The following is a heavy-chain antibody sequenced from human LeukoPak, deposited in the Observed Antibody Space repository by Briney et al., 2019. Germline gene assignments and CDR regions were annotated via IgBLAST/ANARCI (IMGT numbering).Heavy chain of an antibody. Sequence: SETLSLTCTVSGGSISSTSYFWGWVRQPPGKRLEWIETIYHSGSTYYSPSLKSRVTISVDTSKNQFSLKLSSVTAADTAMYYCARLPRGGNWFDPWGQGTLVTVSS. CDR1: GGSISSTSYF. J-gene: IGHJ5*02. CDR3: ARLPRGGNWFDP. D-gene: IGHD5-12*01. CDR2: IYHSGST. V-gene: IGHV4-39*01.